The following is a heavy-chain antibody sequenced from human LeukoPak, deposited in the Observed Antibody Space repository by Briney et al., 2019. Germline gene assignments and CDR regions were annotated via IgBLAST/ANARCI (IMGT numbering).Heavy chain of an antibody. V-gene: IGHV4-31*03. CDR3: ARGRRSGYYYDSSGYQKQYFDY. J-gene: IGHJ4*02. Sequence: SETLSLTCTVSGGSISSGGYYWSWIRQHPGKGLEWIGYIYYSGSTYYNPSLKSRVTISVDTSKNQFSLKLSSVTAADTAVYYCARGRRSGYYYDSSGYQKQYFDYWGQGTLVTVSS. CDR1: GGSISSGGYY. CDR2: IYYSGST. D-gene: IGHD3-22*01.